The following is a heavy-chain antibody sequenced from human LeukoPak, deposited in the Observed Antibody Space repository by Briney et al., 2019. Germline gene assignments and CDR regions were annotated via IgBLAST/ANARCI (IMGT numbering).Heavy chain of an antibody. CDR1: GGSISTYY. CDR3: ARRVAVSPVYAFDI. J-gene: IGHJ3*02. V-gene: IGHV4-59*01. Sequence: KPSETLALTRTVSGGSISTYYWAWVRQPPGKGLEWIGYIYYSGATNYNPPLKSRVTISLDTSKNQFSLKLSSVTAADTAIYYCARRVAVSPVYAFDIWGQGTMVTVSS. CDR2: IYYSGAT. D-gene: IGHD6-6*01.